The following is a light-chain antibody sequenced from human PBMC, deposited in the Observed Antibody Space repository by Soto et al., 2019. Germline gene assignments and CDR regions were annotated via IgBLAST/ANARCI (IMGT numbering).Light chain of an antibody. Sequence: QSALTQPRSMSGSPGQSLTISCTGISSDVGGYDYVSWYQHHPGTVPKLLIYDVTNRPSGVPHRFSGSKSGNTASLTISGLQAEDEADYYCCSYAGISTRYVFGTGTKVTVL. CDR1: SSDVGGYDY. J-gene: IGLJ1*01. CDR3: CSYAGISTRYV. V-gene: IGLV2-11*01. CDR2: DVT.